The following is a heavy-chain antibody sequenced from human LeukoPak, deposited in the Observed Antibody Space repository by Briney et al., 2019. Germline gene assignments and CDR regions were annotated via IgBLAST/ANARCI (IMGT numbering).Heavy chain of an antibody. Sequence: GGSLRLSCAASGFTFSNYNMHWVRQAPGKGPEWITFISGSGFTTYYINSVKGRFTVSRDNGENSLSLQMSSLRAEDTAVYYCAKGTRSIAVVYFYYMDVWGKGTTVTVSS. CDR3: AKGTRSIAVVYFYYMDV. J-gene: IGHJ6*03. CDR1: GFTFSNYN. CDR2: ISGSGFTT. V-gene: IGHV3-48*01. D-gene: IGHD6-6*01.